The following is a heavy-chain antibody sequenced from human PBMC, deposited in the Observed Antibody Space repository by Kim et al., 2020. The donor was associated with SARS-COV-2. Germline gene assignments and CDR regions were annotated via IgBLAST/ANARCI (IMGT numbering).Heavy chain of an antibody. CDR3: ARPYTSWSLDY. CDR2: ISYDGSNN. D-gene: IGHD2-2*01. Sequence: PGKGLEWVTVISYDGSNNYYADSVKGRFTISRDNSKNTLYLQMNSLRAEDTAVYYCARPYTSWSLDYWGQGTLVTVSS. J-gene: IGHJ4*02. V-gene: IGHV3-30-3*01.